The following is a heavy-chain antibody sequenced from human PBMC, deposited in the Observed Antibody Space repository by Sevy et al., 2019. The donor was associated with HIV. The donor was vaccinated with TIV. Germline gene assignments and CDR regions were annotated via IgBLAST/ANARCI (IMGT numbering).Heavy chain of an antibody. CDR2: ISTYNTVR. Sequence: ASVKVSCKASGYTFTTYGISWVRQAPGQGLEWMGWISTYNTVRNSAQKFHDRVTRTIDTSTSTAYMELRSLRSDDTAGYYCARSTQVAGRSNWFDPWVQGTLVTVSS. CDR1: GYTFTTYG. D-gene: IGHD6-19*01. CDR3: ARSTQVAGRSNWFDP. J-gene: IGHJ5*02. V-gene: IGHV1-18*01.